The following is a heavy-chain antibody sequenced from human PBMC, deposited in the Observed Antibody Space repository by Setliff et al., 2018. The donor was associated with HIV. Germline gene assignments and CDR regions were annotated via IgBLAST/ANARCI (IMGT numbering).Heavy chain of an antibody. CDR2: FSGSGGRT. Sequence: PGGSLRLSCAASGFTFTNYGMSWVRQAPGKGLEWVSLFSGSGGRTFYAGSVRGRFIISRDNSKESLYLQMNSLTTEDTALYYCAKLLGNGGNSDPFDIWGQGTTVTVSS. CDR3: AKLLGNGGNSDPFDI. CDR1: GFTFTNYG. J-gene: IGHJ3*02. V-gene: IGHV3-23*01. D-gene: IGHD2-21*01.